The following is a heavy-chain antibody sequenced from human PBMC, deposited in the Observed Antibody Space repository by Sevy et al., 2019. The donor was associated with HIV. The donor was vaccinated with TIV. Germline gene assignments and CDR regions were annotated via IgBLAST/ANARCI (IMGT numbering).Heavy chain of an antibody. V-gene: IGHV3-30-3*01. CDR3: TRGQTAFDM. CDR1: GFTFSSYA. Sequence: QLGGSLRLSCVASGFTFSSYAVHWVRQAPGKGLEWVTFISYDGSKTYYADSVKGRFTISRDDSKKTLYLQMNSLRAEDTALYYCTRGQTAFDMWGQGTMVTVSS. CDR2: ISYDGSKT. J-gene: IGHJ3*02.